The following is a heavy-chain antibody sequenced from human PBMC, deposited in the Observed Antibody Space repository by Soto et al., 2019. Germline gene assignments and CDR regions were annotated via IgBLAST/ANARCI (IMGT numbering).Heavy chain of an antibody. CDR2: IYYSGST. V-gene: IGHV4-31*03. CDR3: ATRGPGCSGGSCYSYYFDY. CDR1: GGSISSGGYY. Sequence: QVQLQESGPGLVKPSQTLSLTCTVSGGSISSGGYYWSWIRQHPGKGREWIGYIYYSGSTYYNPSLKSRVTISVDTSKNQFSLKLSSVTAADTAVYYCATRGPGCSGGSCYSYYFDYWGQGTLVTVSS. J-gene: IGHJ4*02. D-gene: IGHD2-15*01.